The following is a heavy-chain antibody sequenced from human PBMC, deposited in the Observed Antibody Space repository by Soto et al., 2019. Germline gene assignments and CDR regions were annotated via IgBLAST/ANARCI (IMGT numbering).Heavy chain of an antibody. J-gene: IGHJ5*02. CDR1: GDSIMSSDFY. D-gene: IGHD3-3*02. CDR3: ARHSLALRKNNWFDP. V-gene: IGHV4-39*01. Sequence: SETLSLTCTVSGDSIMSSDFYWGWVRQPPGKGLEWIGSIFYLGSSYYNPSLKSRVTMSVDTSKNQFSLRLRSVTAADTALYFCARHSLALRKNNWFDPWGQGIMVT. CDR2: IFYLGSS.